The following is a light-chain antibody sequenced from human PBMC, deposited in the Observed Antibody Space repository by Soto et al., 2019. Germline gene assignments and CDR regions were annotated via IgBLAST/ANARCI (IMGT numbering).Light chain of an antibody. CDR1: EDINNY. V-gene: IGKV1-33*01. Sequence: DIQMTQSPSSLSASVGDRVTITCQATEDINNYLNWYQQKPGKAPKLLIYDASNLEAGVPPRFRGSVSGTDFTFTISSLQPEDIATYYCQQYDNPPITFGQGTRLEIK. CDR2: DAS. J-gene: IGKJ5*01. CDR3: QQYDNPPIT.